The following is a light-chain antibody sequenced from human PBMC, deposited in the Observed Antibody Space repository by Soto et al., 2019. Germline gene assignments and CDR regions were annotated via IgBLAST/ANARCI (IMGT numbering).Light chain of an antibody. Sequence: DIQMTQSPSTLSASVGDRIIITCRASESISSWLAWYQQKPGKAPKLLIYKASTLESGVPSRFSASGSGTEFTLTISSLQPDDSATYFCHQYSASHTFGGGTKVDI. CDR3: HQYSASHT. CDR1: ESISSW. V-gene: IGKV1-5*03. J-gene: IGKJ4*01. CDR2: KAS.